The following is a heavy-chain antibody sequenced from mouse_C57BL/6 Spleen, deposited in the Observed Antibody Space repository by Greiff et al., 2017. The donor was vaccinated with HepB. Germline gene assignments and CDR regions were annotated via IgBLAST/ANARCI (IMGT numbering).Heavy chain of an antibody. CDR3: TREDYSNDYYAMDY. V-gene: IGHV1-15*01. Sequence: VQLQQSGAELVRPGASVTLSCKASGYTFTDYEMHWVKQTPVHGLEWIGAIDPETGGTAYNQKFKGKAILTADKSSSTAYMELRSLTSEDSAVYYCTREDYSNDYYAMDYWGQGTSDTVSS. CDR2: IDPETGGT. CDR1: GYTFTDYE. J-gene: IGHJ4*01. D-gene: IGHD2-5*01.